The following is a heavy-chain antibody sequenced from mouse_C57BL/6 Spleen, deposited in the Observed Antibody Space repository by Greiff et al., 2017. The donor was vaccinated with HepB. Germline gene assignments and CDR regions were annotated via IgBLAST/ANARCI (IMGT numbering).Heavy chain of an antibody. CDR3: TGEYYGSGYRFAY. CDR1: GYTFTDYE. D-gene: IGHD1-1*01. V-gene: IGHV1-15*01. J-gene: IGHJ3*01. Sequence: QVQLKESGAELVRPGASVTLSCKASGYTFTDYEMHWVKQTPVHGLEWIGAIDPETGGTAYNQKFKGKAILTADKSSSTAYMELRSLTSEDSADYCCTGEYYGSGYRFAYWGQGTLVTVSA. CDR2: IDPETGGT.